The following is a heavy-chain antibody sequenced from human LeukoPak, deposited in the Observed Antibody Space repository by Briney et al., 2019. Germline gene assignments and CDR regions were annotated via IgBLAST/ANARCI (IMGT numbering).Heavy chain of an antibody. CDR3: ARVQYGNLSGSYRTFFDF. Sequence: GGSLRLSCAVSGFTFTSYAISWVRQAPGKGLEWVSTISGSGDSTYYADSVKDRFTLSRDKSKNTVYLQMDSLRVAETAVYYCARVQYGNLSGSYRTFFDFWGQGALVTVSP. CDR1: GFTFTSYA. J-gene: IGHJ4*02. D-gene: IGHD3-10*01. V-gene: IGHV3-23*01. CDR2: ISGSGDST.